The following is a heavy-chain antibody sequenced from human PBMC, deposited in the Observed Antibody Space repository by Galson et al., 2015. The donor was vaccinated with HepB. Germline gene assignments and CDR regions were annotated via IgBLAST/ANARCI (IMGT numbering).Heavy chain of an antibody. J-gene: IGHJ3*02. CDR2: IYNSGST. D-gene: IGHD3-10*01. V-gene: IGHV4-30-4*01. Sequence: WIGYIYNSGSTYYNPSLKSRVAISIDTSKNQFSLKLSSVTAADTAVYLCARAYGSDRHDNFDIWGQGTMVTVSS. CDR3: ARAYGSDRHDNFDI.